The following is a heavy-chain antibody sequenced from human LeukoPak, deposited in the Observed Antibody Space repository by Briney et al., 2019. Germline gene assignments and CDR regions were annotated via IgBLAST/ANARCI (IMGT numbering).Heavy chain of an antibody. J-gene: IGHJ4*02. V-gene: IGHV3-49*04. CDR1: GFNFGDYG. Sequence: PGGSLRLSCIASGFNFGDYGVAWVRQAPGKGLDWVGFIRSRGFGGTAEYPAAVRCRFTISRDESKSLDYLPMTNLKPDDTAVYYSTKPESSDGYPFVSVYWGEGTLVSVSS. CDR2: IRSRGFGGTA. D-gene: IGHD5-18*01. CDR3: TKPESSDGYPFVSVY.